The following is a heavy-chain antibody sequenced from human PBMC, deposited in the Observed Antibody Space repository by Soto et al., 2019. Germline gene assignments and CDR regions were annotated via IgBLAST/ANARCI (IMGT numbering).Heavy chain of an antibody. D-gene: IGHD3-10*01. CDR3: VRQGFGPLHGLVDV. CDR1: GDFSSSNGHH. V-gene: IGHV4-39*01. J-gene: IGHJ6*02. CDR2: ISYSGST. Sequence: PSETLSLTCTVSGDFSSSNGHHWGWIRQPPGKGLEWVGGISYSGSTHYNPSLKSRVTMSVGTSTKQFSLRLSSVTAADTAVYYCVRQGFGPLHGLVDVWGQGTTVTVSS.